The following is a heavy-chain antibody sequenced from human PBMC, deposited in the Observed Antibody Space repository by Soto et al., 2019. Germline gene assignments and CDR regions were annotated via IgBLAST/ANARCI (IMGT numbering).Heavy chain of an antibody. D-gene: IGHD6-6*01. V-gene: IGHV4-61*01. CDR3: ARVYSSSGSAWFGP. CDR1: GGSGSSGSYY. CDR2: IYYSGST. J-gene: IGHJ5*02. Sequence: SETLSLTCTVSGGSGSSGSYYWSWIRQPPGKGLEWIGYIYYSGSTNYNPSLKSRVTISVDTSKNQFSLKLNSVTAADTPLYYCARVYSSSGSAWFGPWGQGPRGTVS.